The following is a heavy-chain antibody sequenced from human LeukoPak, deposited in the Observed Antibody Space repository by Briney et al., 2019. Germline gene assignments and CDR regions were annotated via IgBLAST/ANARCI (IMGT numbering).Heavy chain of an antibody. V-gene: IGHV4-59*10. Sequence: SEALSLTCAVYGGSFSGYYWSWIRQPAGKGLEWIGRIYTSGGTNYNPSLKSRVTISVDTSKNQFSLKLSSVTAADTAVYYCVSSWYYQAFFDYWGQGTLVTVSS. CDR1: GGSFSGYY. CDR2: IYTSGGT. J-gene: IGHJ4*02. D-gene: IGHD6-13*01. CDR3: VSSWYYQAFFDY.